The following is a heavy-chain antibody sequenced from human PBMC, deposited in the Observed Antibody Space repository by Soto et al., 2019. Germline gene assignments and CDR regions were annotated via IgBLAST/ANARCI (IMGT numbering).Heavy chain of an antibody. CDR3: ARLPPEAYWFDP. CDR2: IYYSGST. Sequence: TSETLSLTCTVSGGSISSYYWSWIRQPPGKGLEWIGYIYYSGSTNYNPSLKSRVTISVDTSKNQFSLKLSSVTAADTAVYYCARLPPEAYWFDPWGQGTLVTVSS. V-gene: IGHV4-59*08. J-gene: IGHJ5*02. CDR1: GGSISSYY.